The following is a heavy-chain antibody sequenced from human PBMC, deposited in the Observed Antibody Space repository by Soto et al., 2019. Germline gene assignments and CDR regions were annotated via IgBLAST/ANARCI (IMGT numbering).Heavy chain of an antibody. J-gene: IGHJ4*02. V-gene: IGHV3-23*01. D-gene: IGHD3-22*01. CDR1: GFTFSSYA. CDR2: ISGSGGST. CDR3: AKTEYYYDSSPFPPNDY. Sequence: GGSLRLSCAASGFTFSSYAMSWVRQAPGKGLEWVSAISGSGGSTYYADSVKGRFTISRDNSKNTLYLQMNSLRAEDTSVYYCAKTEYYYDSSPFPPNDYWGQGTLVTVSS.